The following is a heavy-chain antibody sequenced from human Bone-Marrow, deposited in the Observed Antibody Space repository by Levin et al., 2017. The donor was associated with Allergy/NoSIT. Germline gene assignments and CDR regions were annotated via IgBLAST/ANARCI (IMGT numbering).Heavy chain of an antibody. CDR1: GFTFSSYG. J-gene: IGHJ4*02. Sequence: GGSLRLSCAASGFTFSSYGMHWVRQAPGKGLEWVAVISYDGSNKYYADSVKGRFTISRDNSKNTLYLQMNSLRAEDTAVYYCAKGLPYSGSDQEWVYWGQGTLVTVSS. CDR2: ISYDGSNK. CDR3: AKGLPYSGSDQEWVY. V-gene: IGHV3-30*18. D-gene: IGHD1-26*01.